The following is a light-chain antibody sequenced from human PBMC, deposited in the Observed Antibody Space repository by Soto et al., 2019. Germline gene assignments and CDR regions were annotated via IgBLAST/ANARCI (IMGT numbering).Light chain of an antibody. CDR1: QSISSW. Sequence: DIQMTQSPSTQSASVADRVTITCRASQSISSWLAWYQQKPGKAPKLLIYDAFSLESGVPSRFSGSRSGTEFTLTITSLQPVDFATYYCQQYNSYPWTFGQGTKVDIK. V-gene: IGKV1-5*01. CDR2: DAF. J-gene: IGKJ1*01. CDR3: QQYNSYPWT.